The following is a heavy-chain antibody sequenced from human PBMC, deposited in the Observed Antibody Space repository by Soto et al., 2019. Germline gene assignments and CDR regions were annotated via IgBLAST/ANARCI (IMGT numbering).Heavy chain of an antibody. CDR2: IYYSGST. CDR1: GGSISSGGYS. CDR3: ARDGTVTKGRWFDP. J-gene: IGHJ5*02. Sequence: PSETLSLTCAVSGGSISSGGYSWSWIRQPPGKGLEWIGYIYYSGSTYYNPSLKSRVTISVDTSKNQFSLKLSSVIAADTAVYYCARDGTVTKGRWFDPWGQGILVTVSS. D-gene: IGHD4-17*01. V-gene: IGHV4-31*11.